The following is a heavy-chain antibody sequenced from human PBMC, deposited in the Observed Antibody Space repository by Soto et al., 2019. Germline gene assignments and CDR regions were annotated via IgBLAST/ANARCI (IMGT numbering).Heavy chain of an antibody. CDR2: IYYSGST. CDR3: ARVRYYYDSSGYETPYYFDY. D-gene: IGHD3-22*01. J-gene: IGHJ4*02. V-gene: IGHV4-59*01. Sequence: SETLSLTCTVSGGSISSYYWSWIRQPPGKGLEWIGYIYYSGSTNYNPSLKSRVTISVDTSKNQFSLKLSSVTAADTAVYYCARVRYYYDSSGYETPYYFDYWGQGTLVTVSS. CDR1: GGSISSYY.